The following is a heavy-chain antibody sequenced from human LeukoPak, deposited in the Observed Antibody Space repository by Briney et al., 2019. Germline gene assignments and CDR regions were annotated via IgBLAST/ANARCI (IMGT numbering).Heavy chain of an antibody. V-gene: IGHV3-23*01. CDR1: GFTFSNYA. J-gene: IGHJ4*02. D-gene: IGHD3-10*01. CDR2: ISGSGTTT. Sequence: GGSLRLSCVASGFTFSNYAMNWVRQAPGKGLEWLSPISGSGTTTYYVDSVKGRFTISRDNSRNTLYLQMNSLRVDDTAVYYCASVLWLWFGELSFDYWGQGTLVTVSS. CDR3: ASVLWLWFGELSFDY.